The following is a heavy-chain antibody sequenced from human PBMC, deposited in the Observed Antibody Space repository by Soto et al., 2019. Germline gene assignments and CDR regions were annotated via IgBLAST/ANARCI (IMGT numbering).Heavy chain of an antibody. Sequence: SETLSLTCTVSGGSINTFYWSWVRQPAGKGLEWIGRIFSSGSTSFNPSLESRVAMSVDTSKNHFSLNLSSVTAGDMAVYYCARKGSYSAYNFAHGIQLWSFDFWGQGALVTASS. J-gene: IGHJ4*02. D-gene: IGHD5-12*01. V-gene: IGHV4-4*07. CDR1: GGSINTFY. CDR2: IFSSGST. CDR3: ARKGSYSAYNFAHGIQLWSFDF.